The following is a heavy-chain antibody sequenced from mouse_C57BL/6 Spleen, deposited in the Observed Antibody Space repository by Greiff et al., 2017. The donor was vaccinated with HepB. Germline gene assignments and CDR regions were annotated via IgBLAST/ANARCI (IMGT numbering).Heavy chain of an antibody. D-gene: IGHD1-1*01. Sequence: QVQLQQSGAELVRPGTSVKLSCKASGYTFTSYWMHWVKQRPGQGLEWIGVIDPSDSYTNYNQKFKGKATLTVDTSSSTAYMQLSSLTSEDSAVYYCARGTTVGNAMDYWGQGTSVTVSS. V-gene: IGHV1-59*01. J-gene: IGHJ4*01. CDR1: GYTFTSYW. CDR3: ARGTTVGNAMDY. CDR2: IDPSDSYT.